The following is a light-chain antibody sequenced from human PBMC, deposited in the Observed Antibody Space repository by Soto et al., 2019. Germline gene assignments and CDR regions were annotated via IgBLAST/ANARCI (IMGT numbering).Light chain of an antibody. V-gene: IGKV1-5*01. J-gene: IGKJ1*01. CDR3: QQYNSYSGRT. Sequence: DIQMTQSPSTLSASVGDRVTITCRASQSISSWLAWYQQKPGKAPKLLIYDASSLESGVLSRFSGSGSGTEFTLTISSLQPDDFATYYCQQYNSYSGRTFGQGTKVEIK. CDR2: DAS. CDR1: QSISSW.